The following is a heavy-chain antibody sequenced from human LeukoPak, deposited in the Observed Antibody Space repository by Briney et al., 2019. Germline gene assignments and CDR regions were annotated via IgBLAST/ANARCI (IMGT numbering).Heavy chain of an antibody. CDR1: GFTFDYYG. J-gene: IGHJ5*02. V-gene: IGHV3-23*01. CDR3: AKGQPPYCTSDTCHRFDWFDP. Sequence: GGSLRLSCAASGFTFDYYGMSWVRQAPGKGLEWVSTISGTGGTTYYADSVKGRFTISRDNSKSSLYLQLNSLRVEETATYYCAKGQPPYCTSDTCHRFDWFDPWGQGTLVTVSS. CDR2: ISGTGGTT. D-gene: IGHD2-8*02.